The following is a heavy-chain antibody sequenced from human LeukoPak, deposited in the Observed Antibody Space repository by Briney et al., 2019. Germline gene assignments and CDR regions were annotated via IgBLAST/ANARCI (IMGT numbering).Heavy chain of an antibody. Sequence: GGSLRLSCAASGFTFSSYGMHWVRQAPGKGLEWVAFIRYDGSNNYYADSVTGRFTISRYNSKNTLYLQMNSLRAEDTAVYYCAKTKPVPAAGYYYYYMDVWGKGTTVTVSS. CDR2: IRYDGSNN. CDR1: GFTFSSYG. CDR3: AKTKPVPAAGYYYYYMDV. D-gene: IGHD2-2*01. J-gene: IGHJ6*03. V-gene: IGHV3-30*02.